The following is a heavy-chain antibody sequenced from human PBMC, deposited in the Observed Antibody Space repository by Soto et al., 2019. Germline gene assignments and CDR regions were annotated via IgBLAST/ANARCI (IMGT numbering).Heavy chain of an antibody. Sequence: GGSLRLSCAASGFTFSSYEMNWVRQAPGKGLEWVSYISSSGSTIYYADSVKGRFTISRDNAKNSLYLQMNSLRAEDTAVYYCARRKLEHNWFDPWGQGTLVTVSS. V-gene: IGHV3-48*03. D-gene: IGHD1-1*01. CDR2: ISSSGSTI. CDR1: GFTFSSYE. J-gene: IGHJ5*02. CDR3: ARRKLEHNWFDP.